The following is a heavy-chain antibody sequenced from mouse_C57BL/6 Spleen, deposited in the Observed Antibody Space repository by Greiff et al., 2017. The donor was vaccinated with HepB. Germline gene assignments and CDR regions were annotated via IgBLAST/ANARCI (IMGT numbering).Heavy chain of an antibody. J-gene: IGHJ2*01. CDR1: GYTFTDYN. D-gene: IGHD3-1*01. Sequence: EVQLQQSGPELVKPGASVKMSCKASGYTFTDYNMHWVKQSHGKSLEWIGYINPNNGGTSYNQKFKGKATLTVNKSSSTAYMELRSLTSEDSAVYYYASSGRANREDYFDYWGQGTTLTVSS. CDR3: ASSGRANREDYFDY. CDR2: INPNNGGT. V-gene: IGHV1-22*01.